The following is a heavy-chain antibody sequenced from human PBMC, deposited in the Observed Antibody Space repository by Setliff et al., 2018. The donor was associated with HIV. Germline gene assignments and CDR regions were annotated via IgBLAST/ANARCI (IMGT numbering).Heavy chain of an antibody. CDR1: GDSTTSSSSY. V-gene: IGHV4-39*07. CDR3: VRERRRSPLSYGLDV. Sequence: SETLSLTCTVSGDSTTSSSSYWGWIRQPPGKGLEWIGNIYYSGSTYYNPSLDSRLTISADTSQNRFSLKLSSVTAADTAVYYCVRERRRSPLSYGLDVWGQGTTVTVS. J-gene: IGHJ6*02. CDR2: IYYSGST.